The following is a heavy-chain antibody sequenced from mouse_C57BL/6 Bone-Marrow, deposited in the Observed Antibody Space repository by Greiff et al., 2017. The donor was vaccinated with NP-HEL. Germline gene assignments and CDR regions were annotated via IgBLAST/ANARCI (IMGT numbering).Heavy chain of an antibody. CDR2: ISDGGSYT. J-gene: IGHJ4*01. D-gene: IGHD2-3*01. Sequence: EVMLVESGGGLVKPGGSLKLSCAASGFTFSSYAMSWVRQTPEKRLAWVATISDGGSYTYYPDNVKGRFTISRDNAKNNLYLQMSHLKSEDTAMYYCARGEDYDGYYVAMDYWGQGTSVTVSS. V-gene: IGHV5-4*03. CDR1: GFTFSSYA. CDR3: ARGEDYDGYYVAMDY.